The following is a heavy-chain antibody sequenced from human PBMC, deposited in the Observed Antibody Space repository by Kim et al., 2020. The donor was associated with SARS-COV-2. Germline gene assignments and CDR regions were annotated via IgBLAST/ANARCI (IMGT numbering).Heavy chain of an antibody. J-gene: IGHJ6*02. Sequence: SETLSLTCTVSGGSISSYYWSWIRQPPGKGLEWIGYIYYSGSTNYNPSLKSRVTISVDTSKNQFSLKLSSVTAADTAVYYCARSSPSGWFTNYFYYYYGMDVWGQGTTVTVSS. D-gene: IGHD6-19*01. CDR3: ARSSPSGWFTNYFYYYYGMDV. CDR2: IYYSGST. CDR1: GGSISSYY. V-gene: IGHV4-59*01.